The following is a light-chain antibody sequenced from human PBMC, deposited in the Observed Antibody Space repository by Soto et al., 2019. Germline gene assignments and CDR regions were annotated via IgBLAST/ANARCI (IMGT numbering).Light chain of an antibody. V-gene: IGKV1-39*01. J-gene: IGKJ4*01. CDR1: QSISSY. CDR3: QQSYSTRLT. CDR2: AAS. Sequence: DIQMTQSPSSLSASVGDRDTITCRASQSISSYLNWYQQKPGKAPKLLIYAASSLQSGVPSRFSGSGSGTDFTLTISSLQPEDFATYYCQQSYSTRLTFGGGTKVEIK.